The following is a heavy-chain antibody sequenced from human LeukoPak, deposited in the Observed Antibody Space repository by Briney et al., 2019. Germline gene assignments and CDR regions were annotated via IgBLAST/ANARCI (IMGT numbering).Heavy chain of an antibody. Sequence: ASVKVSCKASGYTFTGYYMHWVRQAPGQGLEWMGWINPNSGGTNYAQKFQGRVTMTRDTSISTAYMELRSLRSDDTAVYYCARDRDFDTSGFRKIIDYWGQGTLVTVSS. V-gene: IGHV1-2*02. CDR2: INPNSGGT. CDR3: ARDRDFDTSGFRKIIDY. J-gene: IGHJ4*02. D-gene: IGHD3-22*01. CDR1: GYTFTGYY.